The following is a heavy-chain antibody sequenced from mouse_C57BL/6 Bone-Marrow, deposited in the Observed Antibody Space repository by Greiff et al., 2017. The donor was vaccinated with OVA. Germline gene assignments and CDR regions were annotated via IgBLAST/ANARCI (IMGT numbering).Heavy chain of an antibody. J-gene: IGHJ1*03. CDR1: YW. Sequence: QVQLQQPGAELVKPGASVKMSCSYWITWVKQRPGQGLEWIGDIYPGSGSTNYNEKFKSKATLTVDTSSSTAYMQLSSLTSEDAAVYYCARSFHWYFDVWGTGTTVTVSS. CDR3: ARSFHWYFDV. V-gene: IGHV1-55*01. CDR2: IYPGSGST.